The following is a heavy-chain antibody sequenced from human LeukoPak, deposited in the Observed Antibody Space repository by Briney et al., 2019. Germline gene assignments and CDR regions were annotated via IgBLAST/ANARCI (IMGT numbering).Heavy chain of an antibody. CDR2: ISSSGSDK. CDR1: GFPFSDHE. J-gene: IGHJ3*02. V-gene: IGHV3-48*03. CDR3: ARRRGRYSGDAFDI. D-gene: IGHD1-26*01. Sequence: GGSLRLSCAASGFPFSDHEMNWVRQAPGRGLEWVSYISSSGSDKYYPDSVKGRFTISRDNAKNSLYLQMNSLRAEDTAVYYCARRRGRYSGDAFDIWGQGTMVTVSS.